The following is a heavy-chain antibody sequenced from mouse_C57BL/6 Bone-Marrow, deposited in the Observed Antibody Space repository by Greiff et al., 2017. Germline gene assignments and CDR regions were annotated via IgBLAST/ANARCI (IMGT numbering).Heavy chain of an antibody. V-gene: IGHV1-69*01. CDR3: ARFTYYSNYFDY. CDR1: GYTFTSYW. Sequence: QVQLQQPGAELVMPGASVKLSCKASGYTFTSYWMHWVKQRPGQGLEWIGEIDPSDSYTNYNQKFKGKSTLTVDKSSSTAYMQLSSLTSEDSAVYYCARFTYYSNYFDYWGQGTTLTVSS. J-gene: IGHJ2*01. CDR2: IDPSDSYT. D-gene: IGHD2-5*01.